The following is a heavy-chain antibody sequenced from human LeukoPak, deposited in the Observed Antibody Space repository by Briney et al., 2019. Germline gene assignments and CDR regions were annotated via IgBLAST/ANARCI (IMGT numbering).Heavy chain of an antibody. D-gene: IGHD5-18*01. CDR2: MLDTVTT. Sequence: SETLSLTCTVSGGSMNSHYWSWIRQPPGKGLEWIGYMLDTVTTKDNPSLKSRFTLSADTSKNQFSLRLTSVTAADTAVYYCATIKRGDIYGYFDFWGQGILVTVSS. CDR1: GGSMNSHY. J-gene: IGHJ4*02. V-gene: IGHV4-59*11. CDR3: ATIKRGDIYGYFDF.